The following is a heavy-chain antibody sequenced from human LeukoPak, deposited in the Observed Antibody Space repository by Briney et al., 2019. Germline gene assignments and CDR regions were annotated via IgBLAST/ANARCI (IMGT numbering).Heavy chain of an antibody. CDR1: GGSFSGYY. CDR3: ARRRYSGSCPGSNI. CDR2: INHSGST. J-gene: IGHJ3*02. D-gene: IGHD1-26*01. Sequence: PSETLSLTCAVYGGSFSGYYWSWIRQPPGKGLEWVGEINHSGSTNYNPSLKSRVTISVDTSKNQFSLKLSSVTAADTAVYYCARRRYSGSCPGSNIWGQGTVVTVSS. V-gene: IGHV4-34*01.